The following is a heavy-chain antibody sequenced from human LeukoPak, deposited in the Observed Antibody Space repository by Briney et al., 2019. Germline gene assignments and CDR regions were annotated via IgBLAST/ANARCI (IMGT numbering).Heavy chain of an antibody. CDR3: ARVKGLAYCGGDCYYFDY. D-gene: IGHD2-21*02. V-gene: IGHV1-18*01. J-gene: IGHJ4*02. CDR1: GYTFTSYG. Sequence: GASVKVSCMASGYTFTSYGISWVRQAPGQGPEWMGWISAYNGNTNYAQKLQGRVTMTTDTSTSTAYMELRSLRSDDTAVYYCARVKGLAYCGGDCYYFDYWGQGTLVTVSS. CDR2: ISAYNGNT.